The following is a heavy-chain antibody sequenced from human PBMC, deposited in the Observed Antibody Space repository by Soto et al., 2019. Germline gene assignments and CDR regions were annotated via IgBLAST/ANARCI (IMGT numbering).Heavy chain of an antibody. CDR3: AKGKSSSGWLLDY. CDR1: GFTFISYA. V-gene: IGHV3-23*01. Sequence: GGSLRLSCVASGFTFISYAMNWVRQAPGMGLEWVSTISGSGGSIYYADSVKGRFAISRDNSKNTLFLQMSSLRANDTAVYYCAKGKSSSGWLLDYWGQGTLVTVSS. J-gene: IGHJ4*02. CDR2: ISGSGGSI. D-gene: IGHD6-19*01.